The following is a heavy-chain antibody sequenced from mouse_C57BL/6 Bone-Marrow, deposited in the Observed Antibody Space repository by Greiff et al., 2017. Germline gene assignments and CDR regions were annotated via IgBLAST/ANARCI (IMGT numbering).Heavy chain of an antibody. Sequence: DVKLVESGGDLVKPGGSLKLSCAASGFTFSSYGMSWVRQTPDKRLEWVATISSGGSYTYYPDSVKGRFTISRDNAKTTLYLQMSSLKSEDTAMYYCARRPPYGPYFDYWGQGTTLTVAS. CDR2: ISSGGSYT. CDR1: GFTFSSYG. J-gene: IGHJ2*01. CDR3: ARRPPYGPYFDY. D-gene: IGHD1-1*01. V-gene: IGHV5-6*02.